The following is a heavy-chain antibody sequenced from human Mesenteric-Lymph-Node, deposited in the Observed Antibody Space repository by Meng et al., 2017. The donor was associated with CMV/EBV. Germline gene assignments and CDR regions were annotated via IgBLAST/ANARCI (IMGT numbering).Heavy chain of an antibody. J-gene: IGHJ4*02. V-gene: IGHV1-3*01. Sequence: GYTFTSYAMNWGRQAPGQRLEWMGWINAGNGNTKYSQKFQGRVTITRDTSASTAYMELSSLRSEDTAVYYCARTARGYYDSSGYYGRWGQGTLVTVSS. CDR2: INAGNGNT. D-gene: IGHD3-22*01. CDR3: ARTARGYYDSSGYYGR. CDR1: GYTFTSYA.